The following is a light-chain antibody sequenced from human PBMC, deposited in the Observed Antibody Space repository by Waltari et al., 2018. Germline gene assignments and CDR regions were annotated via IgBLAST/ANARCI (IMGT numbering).Light chain of an antibody. Sequence: DIQMTQSPSTLSASVGDRVTITCRASQGIGSWLAWYQQKAGKAPKLLIYKASSLEGGVPSRFSGSGSGTEFTLTISSLQPDDFATYYCQQYDSLWTFGQGTKVEIK. CDR1: QGIGSW. CDR2: KAS. V-gene: IGKV1-5*03. CDR3: QQYDSLWT. J-gene: IGKJ1*01.